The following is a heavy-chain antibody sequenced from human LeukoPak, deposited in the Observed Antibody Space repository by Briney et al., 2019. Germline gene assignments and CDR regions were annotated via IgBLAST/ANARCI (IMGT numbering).Heavy chain of an antibody. J-gene: IGHJ5*02. V-gene: IGHV3-23*01. D-gene: IGHD6-19*01. CDR2: ISGSGGST. CDR3: AKKWLSLKLWFDH. CDR1: GFTFSSDA. Sequence: GASLRVSCAASGFTFSSDAMSWVRQAPGKGLEWVSAISGSGGSTYYADSVKGRFTISRDNSKNTLYLQMNSLRAEDTAVYYCAKKWLSLKLWFDHWGQGTLVTVTS.